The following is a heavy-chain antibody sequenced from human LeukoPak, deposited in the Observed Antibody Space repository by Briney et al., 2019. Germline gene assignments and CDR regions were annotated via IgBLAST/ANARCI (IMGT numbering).Heavy chain of an antibody. V-gene: IGHV3-7*04. D-gene: IGHD2-2*01. CDR3: ARASSYQLLGGGCDY. CDR1: GFTFSSYW. J-gene: IGHJ4*02. Sequence: GGSLRLSCAVSGFTFSSYWMSWVRQAPGKGLEWVANIKQDGSEKYYLDFVKGRFTISRDNAKNSVYLQMNSLRVEDTAVYDCARASSYQLLGGGCDYWGQGTLVTVSS. CDR2: IKQDGSEK.